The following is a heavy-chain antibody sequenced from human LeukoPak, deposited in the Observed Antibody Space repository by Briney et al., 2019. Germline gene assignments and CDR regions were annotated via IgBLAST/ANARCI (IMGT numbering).Heavy chain of an antibody. J-gene: IGHJ3*02. CDR2: ISGSGGST. CDR1: GFTFTNYA. Sequence: GGSLRLSCAASGFTFTNYAMSWVRQAPGKGLEWVSIISGSGGSTYYADSVKGRFTISRDNSKNTLYVQMNSLRAEDTAMYYCARIVEDYYDSSGYIVGAFDIWGQGTMVTVSS. D-gene: IGHD3-22*01. CDR3: ARIVEDYYDSSGYIVGAFDI. V-gene: IGHV3-23*01.